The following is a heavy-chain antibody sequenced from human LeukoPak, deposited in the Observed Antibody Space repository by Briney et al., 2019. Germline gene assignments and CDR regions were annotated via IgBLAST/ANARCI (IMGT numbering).Heavy chain of an antibody. D-gene: IGHD5-18*01. Sequence: PGGSLRLSCAASGFTFSSYEMNWVRQAPGKGLEWVSYISSSGSTIYYADSVKGRFTISRDNAKNSLYLQMNSLRAEDTAVYYCARDLNYGYRIDYWGQGTLVTVSS. CDR1: GFTFSSYE. V-gene: IGHV3-48*03. J-gene: IGHJ4*02. CDR3: ARDLNYGYRIDY. CDR2: ISSSGSTI.